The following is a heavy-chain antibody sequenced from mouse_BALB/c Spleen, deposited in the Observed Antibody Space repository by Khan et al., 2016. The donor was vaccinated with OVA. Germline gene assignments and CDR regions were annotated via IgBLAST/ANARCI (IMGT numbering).Heavy chain of an antibody. CDR2: ISYSGST. J-gene: IGHJ2*01. V-gene: IGHV3-2*02. D-gene: IGHD1-2*01. CDR1: GYSITSGYG. Sequence: EVQLQQSGPGLVKPSQSLSLTSTVTGYSITSGYGWNWIRQFPGNKLEWMGYISYSGSTNYNPSLKSRISITRDTSKNQFFLQLNSVTTEDTATYYCARTARIKYWGQGTTLTVSS. CDR3: ARTARIKY.